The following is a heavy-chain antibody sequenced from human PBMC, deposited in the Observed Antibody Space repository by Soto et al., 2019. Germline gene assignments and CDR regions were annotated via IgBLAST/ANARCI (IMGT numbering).Heavy chain of an antibody. CDR3: ARGAHIGVVTDSFYC. CDR1: GYPFNTYY. CDR2: IHPSGGGS. Sequence: ASVKVSCKSSGYPFNTYYLHWVRQAPGQCLEWMGMIHPSGGGSTYAQKFLGRVTMTMDSSTSTVFMELTSLRSADTAVYYCARGAHIGVVTDSFYCCGKRTLVTVSS. J-gene: IGHJ4*02. V-gene: IGHV1-46*02. D-gene: IGHD2-21*02.